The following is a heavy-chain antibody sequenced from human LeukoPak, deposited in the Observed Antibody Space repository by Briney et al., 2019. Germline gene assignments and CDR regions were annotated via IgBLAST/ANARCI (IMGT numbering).Heavy chain of an antibody. J-gene: IGHJ6*02. CDR1: GGSISSYY. V-gene: IGHV4-59*01. D-gene: IGHD3-16*02. CDR2: IYYSGST. Sequence: NPSETLSLTCTVSGGSISSYYWSWIRQPPGKGLEWIGYIYYSGSTNYNPSLKSRVTISVDTSKNQFSLKLSSVTAADTAVYYCARDSSYDYVWGSYRHVPLYGMDVWGQGTTVTVSS. CDR3: ARDSSYDYVWGSYRHVPLYGMDV.